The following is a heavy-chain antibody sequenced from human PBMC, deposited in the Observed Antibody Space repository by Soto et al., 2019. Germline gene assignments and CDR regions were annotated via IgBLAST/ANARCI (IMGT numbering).Heavy chain of an antibody. CDR2: IWYDGSNK. V-gene: IGHV3-33*01. CDR3: ARDPSLLGYCCSTSCPPRTFHP. D-gene: IGHD2-2*01. CDR1: GFTFSSYG. J-gene: IGHJ5*02. Sequence: GGSLRLSCAASGFTFSSYGMHWVRQAPGKGLEWVAAIWYDGSNKYYADSVKGRFTISRDNSKNTLYLQMNSLRAEDTAVYYCARDPSLLGYCCSTSCPPRTFHPWGQGTLVTLSS.